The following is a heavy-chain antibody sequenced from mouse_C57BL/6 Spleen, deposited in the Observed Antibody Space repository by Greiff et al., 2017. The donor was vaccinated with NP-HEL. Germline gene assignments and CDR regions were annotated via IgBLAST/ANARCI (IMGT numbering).Heavy chain of an antibody. D-gene: IGHD1-1*01. Sequence: QVQLQQPGAELVKPGASVKLSCKASGYTFTSYWMHWVKQRPGQGLEWIGMIHPNSGSTNYNEKFKSKATLTVDKSSSTAYMQLSSLTSEDSAVYYCARSPFITTVVATHYYAMDYWGQGTSVTVSS. V-gene: IGHV1-64*01. J-gene: IGHJ4*01. CDR2: IHPNSGST. CDR3: ARSPFITTVVATHYYAMDY. CDR1: GYTFTSYW.